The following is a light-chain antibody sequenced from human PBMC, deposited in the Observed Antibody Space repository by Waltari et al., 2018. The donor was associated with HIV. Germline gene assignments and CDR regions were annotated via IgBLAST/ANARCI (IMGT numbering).Light chain of an antibody. Sequence: SDLTQPASVSGFLGQSITISCTGGDSDFGLYNFISWYQQQPGKVPKLLLYEVDTRASGIPGRFSGSKSGNTASLTITGRQIEDEGLYYCASYTADDTVLFGGGTTVTVL. CDR2: EVD. V-gene: IGLV2-14*01. J-gene: IGLJ2*01. CDR1: DSDFGLYNF. CDR3: ASYTADDTVL.